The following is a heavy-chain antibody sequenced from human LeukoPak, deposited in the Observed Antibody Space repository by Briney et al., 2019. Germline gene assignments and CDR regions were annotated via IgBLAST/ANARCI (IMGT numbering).Heavy chain of an antibody. CDR2: ISGSGGST. Sequence: GGSLRLSCAASGFTFSSYGMSWVRQAPGKGLEWVSAISGSGGSTYYADSVKGRFTISRGNSKNTLYLQMNSLRAEDTAVYYCARGYCSSTSCLVIDYWGQGTLVTVSS. CDR3: ARGYCSSTSCLVIDY. V-gene: IGHV3-23*01. CDR1: GFTFSSYG. D-gene: IGHD2-2*01. J-gene: IGHJ4*02.